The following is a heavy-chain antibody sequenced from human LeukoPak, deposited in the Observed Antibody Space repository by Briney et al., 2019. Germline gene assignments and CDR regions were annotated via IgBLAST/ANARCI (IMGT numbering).Heavy chain of an antibody. D-gene: IGHD3-10*01. CDR3: ARSGRFGDTEFDY. J-gene: IGHJ4*02. CDR1: GYTFTGYY. V-gene: IGHV1-2*02. Sequence: EASVKVSCKASGYTFTGYYMHWVRQAPGQGLEWMGWINPNSGGTNYAQKFQGRVTMTRDTSISTAYMELSRLRSDDTAVYYCARSGRFGDTEFDYWGQGTLVTVSS. CDR2: INPNSGGT.